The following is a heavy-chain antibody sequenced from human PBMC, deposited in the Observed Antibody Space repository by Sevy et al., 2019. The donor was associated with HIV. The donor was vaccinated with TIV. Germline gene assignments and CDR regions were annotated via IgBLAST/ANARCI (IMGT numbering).Heavy chain of an antibody. J-gene: IGHJ4*02. V-gene: IGHV3-15*01. CDR1: GFTFSNAW. D-gene: IGHD3-3*01. CDR2: IKSKTDGGTT. CDR3: TTDRAYEFWSGYYLFDY. Sequence: GGSLRLSCAASGFTFSNAWMSWVRQAPGKGLEWVGRIKSKTDGGTTDSAAPVKGRFTFSRDDSKNTLYLQMNSLKTEDTAVYYCTTDRAYEFWSGYYLFDYWGQGTLVTVSS.